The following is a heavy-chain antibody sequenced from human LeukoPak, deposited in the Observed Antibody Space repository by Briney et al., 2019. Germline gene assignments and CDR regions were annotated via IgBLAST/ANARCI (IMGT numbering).Heavy chain of an antibody. CDR1: GFTFSTYC. Sequence: PGGSLRLSCAASGFTFSTYCMHWVRQAPGKGLVWVSRINSDGTSTSYAHSVKGRFTISRDNAKNTLYLQMSSLRDEDTAVYSCARRFGVIAKGVYYYYCGLDVWGQGTTVTVSS. V-gene: IGHV3-74*01. J-gene: IGHJ6*02. CDR3: ARRFGVIAKGVYYYYCGLDV. D-gene: IGHD3-3*01. CDR2: INSDGTST.